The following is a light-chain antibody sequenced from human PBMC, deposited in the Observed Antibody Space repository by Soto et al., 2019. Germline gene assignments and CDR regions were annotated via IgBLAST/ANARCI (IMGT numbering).Light chain of an antibody. CDR1: QSISTY. J-gene: IGKJ1*01. CDR3: QQSYGTPWT. Sequence: DIQMTQSPSSLSTSVGNRVTITCRASQSISTYLNWYQQKPGKAPKLLIYAASSLQSGVPLRFSGSGSGTDFTLTISSLQPEDFATYFCQQSYGTPWTFGQGSKLEI. V-gene: IGKV1-39*01. CDR2: AAS.